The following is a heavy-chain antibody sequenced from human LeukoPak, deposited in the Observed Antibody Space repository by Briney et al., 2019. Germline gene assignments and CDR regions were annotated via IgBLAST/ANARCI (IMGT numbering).Heavy chain of an antibody. J-gene: IGHJ4*02. Sequence: PGRSLRLSCAASEFTFSNYAMHWVRQAPGKGLEWVAVITSDGSDTYYTDSVKGRFSISRDNSKNTLYLEMNNLRAEDTGLFYCGKDAGSRRNFFDSWGRGTLVTVS. CDR2: ITSDGSDT. V-gene: IGHV3-30*18. CDR1: EFTFSNYA. D-gene: IGHD1-1*01. CDR3: GKDAGSRRNFFDS.